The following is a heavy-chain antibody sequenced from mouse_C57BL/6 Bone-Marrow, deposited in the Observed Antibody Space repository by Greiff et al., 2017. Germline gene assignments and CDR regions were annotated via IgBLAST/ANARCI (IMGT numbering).Heavy chain of an antibody. CDR1: GYTFTTYP. CDR3: ARGGNYGGYYFDY. CDR2: FHPYNDDT. V-gene: IGHV1-47*01. D-gene: IGHD2-1*01. J-gene: IGHJ2*01. Sequence: VQLMESGAELVKPGASVKMSCKASGYTFTTYPIEWMKQNHGKSLEWIGNFHPYNDDTKYNEKFKGKATLTVEKSSSTVYLELSRLTSDDSAVYYCARGGNYGGYYFDYWGQGTTLTGSS.